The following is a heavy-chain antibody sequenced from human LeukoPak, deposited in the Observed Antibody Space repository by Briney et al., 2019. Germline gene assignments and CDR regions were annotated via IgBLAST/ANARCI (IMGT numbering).Heavy chain of an antibody. V-gene: IGHV4-38-2*02. CDR2: IFHTGST. J-gene: IGHJ4*02. Sequence: SETLSLTCTVYGYSISSGYYWAWIRQPPGKGLEWIGSIFHTGSTYHNPSLKSRVTISVDTSKNQFSLKLNSVTAADTAVYYCAKEYGYTYGEFDYWGQGTLVTVSS. D-gene: IGHD5-18*01. CDR3: AKEYGYTYGEFDY. CDR1: GYSISSGYY.